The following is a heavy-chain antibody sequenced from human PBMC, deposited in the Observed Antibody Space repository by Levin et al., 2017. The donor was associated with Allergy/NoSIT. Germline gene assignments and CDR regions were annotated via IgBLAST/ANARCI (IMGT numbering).Heavy chain of an antibody. CDR1: GFTFSSYG. CDR2: ISSDGRKK. Sequence: GGSLRLSCAASGFTFSSYGMHWVRQAPGKGLEWVAVISSDGRKKFYAYSVKGRFTISRDNSKNTLYLQMNSLRAEDTAVYYCARVLRFYYYYYMDVWGKGTTVTVSS. CDR3: ARVLRFYYYYYMDV. D-gene: IGHD5-12*01. V-gene: IGHV3-30*03. J-gene: IGHJ6*03.